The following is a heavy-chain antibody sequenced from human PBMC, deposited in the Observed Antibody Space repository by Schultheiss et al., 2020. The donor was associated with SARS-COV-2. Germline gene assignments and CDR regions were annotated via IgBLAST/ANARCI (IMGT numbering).Heavy chain of an antibody. CDR2: IYRDGST. V-gene: IGHV3-66*04. CDR3: ARQNYDYGDSRTDFDY. J-gene: IGHJ4*02. CDR1: GFTFSDYY. Sequence: GGSLRLSCAASGFTFSDYYMNWVRQAPGKGLECVSVIYRDGSTHYADSVKGRFTISSDKLRKTLYLQMNSLRVEDTAVYYCARQNYDYGDSRTDFDYWGQGTMVTVSS. D-gene: IGHD4-17*01.